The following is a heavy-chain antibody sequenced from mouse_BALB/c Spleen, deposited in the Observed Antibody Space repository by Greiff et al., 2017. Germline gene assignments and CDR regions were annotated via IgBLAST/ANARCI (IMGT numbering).Heavy chain of an antibody. CDR1: GYTFTSYY. CDR3: TRRADYAMDC. D-gene: IGHD3-3*01. V-gene: IGHV1S81*02. Sequence: VQLQQSGAELVKPGASVKLSCKASGYTFTSYYMYWVKQRPGQGLEWIGEINPSNGGTNFNEKFKSKATLTVDKSSSTAYKQLSSLTSEDSAVYYCTRRADYAMDCWGQGTSVTVSS. J-gene: IGHJ4*01. CDR2: INPSNGGT.